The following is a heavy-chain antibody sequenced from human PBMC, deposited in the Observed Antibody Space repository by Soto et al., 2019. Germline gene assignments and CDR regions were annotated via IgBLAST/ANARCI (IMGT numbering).Heavy chain of an antibody. D-gene: IGHD2-21*02. J-gene: IGHJ4*02. CDR3: AKGQERVTAAPDY. V-gene: IGHV3-23*01. CDR2: ISGSGGST. Sequence: GGSLRLSCAASGFTFSSYAMSWVRQAPGKGLEWVSAISGSGGSTYYADSVKGRFTISRDNSKNTLYLQMNSLRAEYTAVYYCAKGQERVTAAPDYWGQGTLVTVSS. CDR1: GFTFSSYA.